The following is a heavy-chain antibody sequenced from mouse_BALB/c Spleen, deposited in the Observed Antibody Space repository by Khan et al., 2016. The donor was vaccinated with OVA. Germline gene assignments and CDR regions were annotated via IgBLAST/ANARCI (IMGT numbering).Heavy chain of an antibody. D-gene: IGHD2-3*01. J-gene: IGHJ3*01. CDR1: GYTFTAYI. Sequence: VQLQESGAELVKPGASVKLSCKASGYTFTAYIIHWVKERSGQGLEWIGWFYPGSGNIKYNEKFKDKATLTADKSSSTVYMELSRLTSEHSAVSYCARRENDGYSCAYWGQGTLVTVSA. V-gene: IGHV1-62-2*01. CDR2: FYPGSGNI. CDR3: ARRENDGYSCAY.